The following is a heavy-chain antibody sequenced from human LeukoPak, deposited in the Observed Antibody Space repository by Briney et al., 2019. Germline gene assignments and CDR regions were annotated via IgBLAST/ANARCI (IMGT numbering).Heavy chain of an antibody. CDR1: GFTFSSYW. D-gene: IGHD3-3*01. Sequence: PGGSLRLSCAASGFTFSSYWMSWVRQAPGKGLEWVANIKQDGSEKYYVDSVKGRFTISRDNAKNSLYLQMNSLRAEDTAVYYCARSPSYDFWSGYPYYYYYYMDVWGKGTTVTVSS. J-gene: IGHJ6*03. CDR3: ARSPSYDFWSGYPYYYYYYMDV. V-gene: IGHV3-7*01. CDR2: IKQDGSEK.